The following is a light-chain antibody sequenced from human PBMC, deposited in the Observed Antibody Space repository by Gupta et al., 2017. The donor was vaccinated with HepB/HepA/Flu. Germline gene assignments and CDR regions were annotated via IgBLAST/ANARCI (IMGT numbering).Light chain of an antibody. Sequence: DMQMTQSPSTLSASVGDRVTITCRTSQNIINWLAWYQQKPGEAPKVLIYKASNLGSGVPSRFSGSGSGTEFTLTSSSPQPDDSATYYGQRYDTTRTFGQGTKVEVK. CDR2: KAS. CDR1: QNIINW. CDR3: QRYDTTRT. J-gene: IGKJ1*01. V-gene: IGKV1-5*03.